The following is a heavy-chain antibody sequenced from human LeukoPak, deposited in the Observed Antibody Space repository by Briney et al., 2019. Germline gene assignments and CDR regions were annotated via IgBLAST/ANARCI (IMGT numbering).Heavy chain of an antibody. CDR3: AELGITMIGGV. Sequence: GGSLTLSCAASGFTFSSYDMNWVRQVEGKGLEWVSYSSSSGSTIYYADSVKSRFTISRDNAKNSLYLQMNTLRAEDTAGYYCAELGITMIGGVWGKGTTVTISS. CDR2: SSSSGSTI. D-gene: IGHD3-10*02. J-gene: IGHJ6*04. V-gene: IGHV3-48*03. CDR1: GFTFSSYD.